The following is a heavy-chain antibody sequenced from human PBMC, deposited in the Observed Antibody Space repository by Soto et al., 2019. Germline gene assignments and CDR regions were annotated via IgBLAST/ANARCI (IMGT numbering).Heavy chain of an antibody. J-gene: IGHJ2*01. CDR3: ARGTREGSYFEL. V-gene: IGHV4-34*01. CDR2: INHSGST. Sequence: QVQLQQWGAGLLKPSETLSLTCAVYSGSFSGYYWSWIRQPPGKGLEWIGEINHSGSTKYNPSLGSQVTLSVDTSKNQFSLKLSSVTAAATAVYRCARGTREGSYFELWGRGTLVTVSS. CDR1: SGSFSGYY.